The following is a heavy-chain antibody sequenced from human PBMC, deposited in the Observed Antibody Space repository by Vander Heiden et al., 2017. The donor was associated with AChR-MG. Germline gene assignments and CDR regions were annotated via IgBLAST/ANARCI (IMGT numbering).Heavy chain of an antibody. V-gene: IGHV3-23*01. J-gene: IGHJ1*01. CDR1: GFTFSSYA. CDR2: ISGSGGST. Sequence: EVQLLESGGGLVQPGGSLRLSCAASGFTFSSYAMSWVRQAPGKGLEWVSAISGSGGSTYYADAVKGRFTISRDNSKNTLYLQMKSLRAEDTAVYYCAKGLWRAEYFQHWGQGTLVTVSS. CDR3: AKGLWRAEYFQH. D-gene: IGHD3-10*01.